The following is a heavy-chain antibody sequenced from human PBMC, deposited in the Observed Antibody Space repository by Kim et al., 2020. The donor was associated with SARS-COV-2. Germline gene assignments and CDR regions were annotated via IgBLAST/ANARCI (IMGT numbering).Heavy chain of an antibody. CDR3: ARVCSLVAGPEEFDS. D-gene: IGHD6-19*01. V-gene: IGHV1-69*04. J-gene: IGHJ4*02. Sequence: SVKVSCKASGGTLSNSAITWVRQATGQGLEYIGRIIPMIDVTHYAQKFQGRVTITADKSTSSAYMELSSLRSDDTAVHYCARVCSLVAGPEEFDSWGQGTLVTASS. CDR2: IIPMIDVT. CDR1: GGTLSNSA.